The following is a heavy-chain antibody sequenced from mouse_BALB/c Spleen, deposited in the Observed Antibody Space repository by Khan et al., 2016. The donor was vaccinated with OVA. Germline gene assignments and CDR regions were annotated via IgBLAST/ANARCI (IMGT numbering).Heavy chain of an antibody. V-gene: IGHV1-77*01. CDR2: ISPGSGDT. CDR3: ARRNYFGYTFAY. J-gene: IGHJ3*01. D-gene: IGHD1-2*01. CDR1: GYTFTDYY. Sequence: QVQLKESGAELARPGASVKLSCTASGYTFTDYYINWAKQRTGQGLEWIGEISPGSGDTYYNERFMGKATLTADKSSSTAYMQLSSLTSEASAVYFCARRNYFGYTFAYWGQGTLVTVSA.